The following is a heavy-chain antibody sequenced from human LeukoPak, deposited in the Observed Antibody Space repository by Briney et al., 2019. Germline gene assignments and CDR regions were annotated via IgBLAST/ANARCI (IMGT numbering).Heavy chain of an antibody. D-gene: IGHD1-14*01. J-gene: IGHJ6*02. CDR1: GGSFSGYT. CDR3: ARHRKNVILSRQFGIDV. Sequence: SETLSLTCVLSGGSFSGYTWTWIRQSPGVGLEWIGEVCQLGDANYNPAVKSRVTITLARYESQFSPQMTSMTASDSAVYYCARHRKNVILSRQFGIDVWGRGTTVIVSS. V-gene: IGHV4-34*01. CDR2: VCQLGDA.